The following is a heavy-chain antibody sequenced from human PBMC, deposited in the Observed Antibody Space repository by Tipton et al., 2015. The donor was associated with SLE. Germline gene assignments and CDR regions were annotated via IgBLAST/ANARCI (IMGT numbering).Heavy chain of an antibody. D-gene: IGHD3-3*01. Sequence: TLSLTCAVYGGPFSGYSWIWICQPPGRGLEWIGGIYHSGSTSYSPSLKSRVTISLDTSRTQFSLNLSSLTAADTAVDYCARHFRVVSTPFDPFVIWGPGTMVSVSS. CDR2: IYHSGST. V-gene: IGHV4-34*01. CDR1: GGPFSGYS. J-gene: IGHJ3*02. CDR3: ARHFRVVSTPFDPFVI.